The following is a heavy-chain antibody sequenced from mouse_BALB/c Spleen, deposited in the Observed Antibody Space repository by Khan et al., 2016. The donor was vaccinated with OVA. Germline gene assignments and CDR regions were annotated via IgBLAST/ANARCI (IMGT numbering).Heavy chain of an antibody. CDR1: GYSITSDYA. V-gene: IGHV3-2*02. CDR3: ARRAYYANWYFDD. D-gene: IGHD1-1*02. CDR2: ISYSGST. Sequence: VQLQESGPGLVKPSQSLSLTCTVTGYSITSDYAWNWIRQFPGNKLEWMGYISYSGSTSYNPSLKSRISITRDTSKNQFFLQLNSVTTGDTATYYCARRAYYANWYFDDWGAGTTVTVSS. J-gene: IGHJ1*01.